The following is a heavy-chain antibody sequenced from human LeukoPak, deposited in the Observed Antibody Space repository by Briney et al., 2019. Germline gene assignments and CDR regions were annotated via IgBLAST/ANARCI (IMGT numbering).Heavy chain of an antibody. CDR2: INHSGST. Sequence: PSETLSLTCAVYGGSFSDYYWNWIRQPPGKGLEWIGEINHSGSTNYNPSLKSRVTISVDTSKNQFSLKLSSVTAADTAVYYCARQGFGMDVWGKGTTVTVSS. J-gene: IGHJ6*04. CDR3: ARQGFGMDV. V-gene: IGHV4-34*01. CDR1: GGSFSDYY.